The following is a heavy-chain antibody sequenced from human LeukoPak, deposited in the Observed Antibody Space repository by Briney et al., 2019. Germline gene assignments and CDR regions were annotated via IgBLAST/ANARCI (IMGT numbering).Heavy chain of an antibody. Sequence: SETLSLPCAVYGGSFSGYYWSWIRQPPGKGLERIGEINHSGSTNYNPSLKSRVTISVDTSKNQFSLKLSSVTAADTAVYYCARGPYYYDSSGYHYWGQGTLVTVSS. CDR3: ARGPYYYDSSGYHY. J-gene: IGHJ4*02. D-gene: IGHD3-22*01. CDR1: GGSFSGYY. CDR2: INHSGST. V-gene: IGHV4-34*01.